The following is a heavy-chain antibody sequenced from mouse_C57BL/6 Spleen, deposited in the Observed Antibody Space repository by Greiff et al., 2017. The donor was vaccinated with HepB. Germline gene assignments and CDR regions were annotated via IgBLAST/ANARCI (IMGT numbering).Heavy chain of an antibody. CDR3: ARGHYDYPWFAY. Sequence: VKLMESGAELARPGASVKLSCKASGYTFTSYGISWVKQRTGQGLEWIGEIYPRSGNTYYNEKFKGKATLTADKSSSTAYMELRSLTSEDSAVYFCARGHYDYPWFAYWGQGTLVTVSA. J-gene: IGHJ3*01. V-gene: IGHV1-81*01. D-gene: IGHD2-4*01. CDR2: IYPRSGNT. CDR1: GYTFTSYG.